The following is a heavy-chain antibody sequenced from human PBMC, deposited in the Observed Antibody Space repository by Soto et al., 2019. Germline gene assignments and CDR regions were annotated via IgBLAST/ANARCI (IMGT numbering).Heavy chain of an antibody. Sequence: PGESLKISCKGSGYSFTSYWIGWVRQMPGKGLEWMGIIYPGDSDTRYSPSFQGQVTISADKSISTAYLQWSSLKASDTAMYYCARLSSSGSGGYSVYCYYYGMDVWGQGTTVTVSS. D-gene: IGHD3-10*01. CDR3: ARLSSSGSGGYSVYCYYYGMDV. CDR2: IYPGDSDT. J-gene: IGHJ6*02. CDR1: GYSFTSYW. V-gene: IGHV5-51*01.